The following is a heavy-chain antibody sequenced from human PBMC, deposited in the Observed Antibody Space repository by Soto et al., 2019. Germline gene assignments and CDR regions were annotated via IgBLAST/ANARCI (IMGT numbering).Heavy chain of an antibody. D-gene: IGHD6-19*01. J-gene: IGHJ4*02. CDR1: GFTFSSYS. Sequence: EVQLLESGGGLVQPGGSLRLSCAASGFTFSSYSMSWVRQAPGKGLEWVSGFRGSGDDGTTYYADSVKGRFTISRDNAKNSLYLQMNSLRDEDTAVYYCARDGHSSGSFRSFDYWGQGTLVTVSS. CDR2: FRGSGDDGTT. CDR3: ARDGHSSGSFRSFDY. V-gene: IGHV3-23*01.